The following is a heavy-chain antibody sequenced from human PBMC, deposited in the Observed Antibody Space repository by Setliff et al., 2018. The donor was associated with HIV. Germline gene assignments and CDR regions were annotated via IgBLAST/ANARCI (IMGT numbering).Heavy chain of an antibody. J-gene: IGHJ4*02. CDR2: INSDGTST. Sequence: GGSLRLSCTTSKFIFSTYWMHWVRQGPGKGLVWVSRINSDGTSTTYADSVKGRFTISRDSAKNTLYLQMNSLRPEDTAVYYCARDSPLSHFDYWGQGILVTVSS. CDR3: ARDSPLSHFDY. V-gene: IGHV3-74*03. CDR1: KFIFSTYW.